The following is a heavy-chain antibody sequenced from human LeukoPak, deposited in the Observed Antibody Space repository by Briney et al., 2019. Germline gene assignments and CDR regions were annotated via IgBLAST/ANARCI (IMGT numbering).Heavy chain of an antibody. CDR2: IYYSGST. V-gene: IGHV4-61*08. J-gene: IGHJ4*02. CDR1: GGSVTSGGYY. Sequence: PSETLSLTCTVSGGSVTSGGYYWSWIRQPPGKKLEWIGYIYYSGSTNYNPSLKSRVTISVDTSTNQFSLKLSSVTAADTAVYYCAGHFGWGTYPPLYWGQGTLVTVSS. CDR3: AGHFGWGTYPPLY. D-gene: IGHD3-10*01.